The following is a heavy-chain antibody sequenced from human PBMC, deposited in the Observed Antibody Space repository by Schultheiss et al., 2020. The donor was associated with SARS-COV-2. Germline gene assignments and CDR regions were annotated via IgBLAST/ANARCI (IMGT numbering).Heavy chain of an antibody. CDR1: GFTFSSYG. Sequence: GGSLRLSCAASGFTFSSYGIHWVRQAPGKGLEWVAVIWYDGSNKYYADSVKGRFTISRDNSKNTLYLQMNSLRAEDTAVYYCARVAVAGTSAFDIWGQGTMVTVSS. J-gene: IGHJ3*02. V-gene: IGHV3-33*01. D-gene: IGHD6-19*01. CDR2: IWYDGSNK. CDR3: ARVAVAGTSAFDI.